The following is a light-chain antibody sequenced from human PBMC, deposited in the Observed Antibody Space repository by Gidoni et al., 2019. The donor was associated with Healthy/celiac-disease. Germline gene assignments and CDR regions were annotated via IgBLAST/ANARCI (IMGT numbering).Light chain of an antibody. CDR2: DAS. CDR1: QSVSSN. J-gene: IGKJ2*01. CDR3: QQYNNWPPQYT. V-gene: IGKV3-15*01. Sequence: EIVMTQSLATLSVSPGEIATLSCRASQSVSSNLALYQHKPGQSHRHLLYDASTRATVIPARFCGSGSGTEFTLTISSLQSEDFAMYYCQQYNNWPPQYTFGQGTKLEIK.